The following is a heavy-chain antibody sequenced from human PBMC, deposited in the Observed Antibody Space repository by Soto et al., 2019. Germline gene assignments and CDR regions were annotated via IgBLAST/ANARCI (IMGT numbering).Heavy chain of an antibody. CDR3: ARGKYGDY. CDR2: IIPILGIA. V-gene: IGHV1-69*02. J-gene: IGHJ4*02. D-gene: IGHD4-17*01. CDR1: GGTFSSYT. Sequence: QVQLVQSGAEVKKPGSSVKVSCKASGGTFSSYTISWVRQAPGQGLEWMGRIIPILGIANYAQKFQGRGTISADKSTSTAYMELSSLRSEDAAGYYCARGKYGDYWGQGTLVTVSS.